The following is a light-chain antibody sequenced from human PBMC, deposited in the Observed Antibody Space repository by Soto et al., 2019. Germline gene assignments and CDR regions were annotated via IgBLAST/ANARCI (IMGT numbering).Light chain of an antibody. V-gene: IGLV8-61*01. CDR3: VRYMGSGIWV. CDR1: SGSVSTNYY. CDR2: STN. J-gene: IGLJ3*02. Sequence: QAVVTQEPSFSVSPGGTVTLTCGLSSGSVSTNYYPSWYQQTPGQAPRTLIYSTNTRSSGVPDRFSGSILGNKAALTITGAQADDESDYYCVRYMGSGIWVFGGGTKLTVL.